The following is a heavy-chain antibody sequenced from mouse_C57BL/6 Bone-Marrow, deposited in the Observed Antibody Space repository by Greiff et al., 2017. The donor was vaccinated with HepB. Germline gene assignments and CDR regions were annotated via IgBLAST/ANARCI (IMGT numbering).Heavy chain of an antibody. CDR3: ARDLTAQEGFAY. CDR2: IYYSGTI. V-gene: IGHV3-5*01. D-gene: IGHD3-2*02. Sequence: VQLQQSGPGLVKPSQTVFLTCTVPGISITTGNYRWSWIRQFPGNKLEWIGYIYYSGTITYNPSLTSRTTITRDTPKNQFFLEMNSLTAEDTATYYCARDLTAQEGFAYWGQGTLVTVSA. CDR1: GISITTGNYR. J-gene: IGHJ3*01.